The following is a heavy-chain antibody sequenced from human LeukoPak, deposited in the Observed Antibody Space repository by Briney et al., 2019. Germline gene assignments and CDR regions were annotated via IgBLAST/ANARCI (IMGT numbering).Heavy chain of an antibody. Sequence: PGGSLRLSCAASGFTVSSYGMHWVRQAPGKGLEWVAVISYDGSNKYYADSVKGRFTISRDNSKNTLYLQMNSLRAEDTAVYYCAKDPKTGTTDNAGLEHYYYYYGMDVWGQGTTVTVSS. D-gene: IGHD1-7*01. J-gene: IGHJ6*02. CDR3: AKDPKTGTTDNAGLEHYYYYYGMDV. V-gene: IGHV3-30*18. CDR1: GFTVSSYG. CDR2: ISYDGSNK.